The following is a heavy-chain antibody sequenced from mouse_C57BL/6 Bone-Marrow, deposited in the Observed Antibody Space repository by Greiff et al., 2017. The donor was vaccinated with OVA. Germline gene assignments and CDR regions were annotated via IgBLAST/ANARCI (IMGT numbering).Heavy chain of an antibody. CDR2: IHPNSGST. CDR3: ALLLRRFAY. V-gene: IGHV1-64*01. D-gene: IGHD1-1*01. Sequence: VQLQQPGAELVKPGASVKLSCKASGYTFISYWMHWVKQRPGQGLEWIGMIHPNSGSTNYNEKFKSKATLTVDKSSSTAYMQLSSLTSEDSAVYYCALLLRRFAYWGQGTLVTVSA. J-gene: IGHJ3*01. CDR1: GYTFISYW.